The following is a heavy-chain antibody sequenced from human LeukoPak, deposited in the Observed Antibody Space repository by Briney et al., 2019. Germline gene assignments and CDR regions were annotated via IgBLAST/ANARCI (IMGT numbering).Heavy chain of an antibody. V-gene: IGHV1-18*01. Sequence: ASVKVSCKASGHTFTSYGISWVRQAPGQGLEWMGWISAYNGNTNYAQKLQGRVTMTTDTSTSTAYMELRSLRSDDTAVYYCASSKPNYYDSSGLGDGYWGQGTLVTVSS. J-gene: IGHJ4*02. CDR3: ASSKPNYYDSSGLGDGY. D-gene: IGHD3-22*01. CDR1: GHTFTSYG. CDR2: ISAYNGNT.